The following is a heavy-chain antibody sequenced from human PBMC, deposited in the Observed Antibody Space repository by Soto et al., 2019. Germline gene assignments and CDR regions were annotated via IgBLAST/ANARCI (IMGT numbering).Heavy chain of an antibody. CDR3: AHSRGGIAARRTWGMDV. V-gene: IGHV2-5*01. Sequence: QITLKESGPTLVKPTQTLTLTCTFSGFSLSTSGVGVGWIRQPPGKALEWLALIYWNDDKRYSPSLKSRLTITKDTYKNQVVLTMTNMDPMDTATYYCAHSRGGIAARRTWGMDVWGQGTTVTVSS. J-gene: IGHJ6*02. CDR2: IYWNDDK. D-gene: IGHD6-6*01. CDR1: GFSLSTSGVG.